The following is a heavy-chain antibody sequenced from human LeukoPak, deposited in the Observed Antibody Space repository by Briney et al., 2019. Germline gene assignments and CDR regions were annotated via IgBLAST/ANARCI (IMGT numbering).Heavy chain of an antibody. J-gene: IGHJ4*02. D-gene: IGHD3-10*01. CDR1: GFTVSSNY. CDR3: ARVLEYYSDY. V-gene: IGHV3-53*01. CDR2: IYSGGST. Sequence: QAGGSLRLSCAASGFTVSSNYMSWVRQAPGKGQEWVSVIYSGGSTYYADSVKGRFTISRDNSKNTLYLQMNSLRAEDTAVYYCARVLEYYSDYWGQGTLVTVSS.